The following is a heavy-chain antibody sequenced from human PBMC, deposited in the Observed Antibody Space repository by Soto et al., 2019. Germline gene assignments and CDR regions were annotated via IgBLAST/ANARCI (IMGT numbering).Heavy chain of an antibody. Sequence: EVHLVESGGGLLQPGGSLRLSCAASGFTVSTYNMIWVRQAPVKGLEWVSVTYSGGSTQYADSVKGRFTVSRDNSKNTMYRQMSSLRDEDTAVYDWARKRSGAVQGWAYGMDVWGRGTTVTAS. CDR2: TYSGGST. CDR3: ARKRSGAVQGWAYGMDV. D-gene: IGHD1-26*01. CDR1: GFTVSTYN. V-gene: IGHV3-53*02. J-gene: IGHJ6*04.